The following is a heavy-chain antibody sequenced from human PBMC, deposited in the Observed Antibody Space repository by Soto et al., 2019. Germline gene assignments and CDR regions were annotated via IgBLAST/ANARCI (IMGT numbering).Heavy chain of an antibody. CDR2: TYYRSKWYS. D-gene: IGHD6-19*01. J-gene: IGHJ4*02. Sequence: TLSLTCVISGDSVSSTSAAWSWIRQSPSRGLEWLGRTYYRSKWYSDYAVSVKSRITINPDTSKNQFSLQLNSVTPEDTAVYYCARGSYYSGWVWGQGTLVTVSS. V-gene: IGHV6-1*01. CDR3: ARGSYYSGWV. CDR1: GDSVSSTSAA.